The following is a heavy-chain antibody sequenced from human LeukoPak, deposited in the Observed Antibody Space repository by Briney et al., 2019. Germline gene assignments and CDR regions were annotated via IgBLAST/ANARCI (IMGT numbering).Heavy chain of an antibody. CDR2: ISSGSGTI. J-gene: IGHJ4*02. Sequence: GGSLRLSCEVSGFTVSSHSMNWVRQAPGKGLEWVSYISSGSGTIYYADTVKGRFTIARDDAKNSLYLQMSSLRDEDTAVYYCAREAIKDYWGQGTLVTVSS. V-gene: IGHV3-48*02. CDR1: GFTVSSHS. CDR3: AREAIKDY.